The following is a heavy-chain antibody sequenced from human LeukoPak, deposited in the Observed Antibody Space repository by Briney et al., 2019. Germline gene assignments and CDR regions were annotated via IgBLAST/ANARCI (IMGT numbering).Heavy chain of an antibody. J-gene: IGHJ4*02. CDR3: ARADLLRPHLPVDY. V-gene: IGHV3-33*01. CDR1: GFTFSSYG. CDR2: IWYDGSNK. Sequence: GGSLRLSCAASGFTFSSYGMHWVRQAPGKGLVWVAVIWYDGSNKYYADSVKGRFTISRDNSKNTLYLQMNSLRAEDTAVYYCARADLLRPHLPVDYWGQGTLVTVSS. D-gene: IGHD2-21*02.